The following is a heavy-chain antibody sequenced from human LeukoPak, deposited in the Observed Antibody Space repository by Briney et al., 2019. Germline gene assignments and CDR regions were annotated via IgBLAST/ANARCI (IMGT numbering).Heavy chain of an antibody. Sequence: SETLSLTCTVSGGSISSYYWSWIRQPAGKGLEWIGRIYTSGSTNYNPSLKSRVTMSVDTSKNQFSLKLSSVTAADTAVYYCAREGSYYASGSPPLDYWGQGTLVTVSS. J-gene: IGHJ4*02. D-gene: IGHD3-10*01. CDR3: AREGSYYASGSPPLDY. V-gene: IGHV4-4*07. CDR1: GGSISSYY. CDR2: IYTSGST.